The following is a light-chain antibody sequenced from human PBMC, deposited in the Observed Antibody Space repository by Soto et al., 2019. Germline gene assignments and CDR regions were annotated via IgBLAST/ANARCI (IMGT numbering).Light chain of an antibody. CDR2: GAS. CDR1: QSVSSSY. CDR3: QQSYSTVRT. V-gene: IGKV3-20*01. J-gene: IGKJ1*01. Sequence: EIVLTQSPGTLSLSPGERATLSCRASQSVSSSYLAWYQQKPGQAPRLLIYGASSRATGIPDRFSGSGSGTDFTLTISSLQPEDFATYYCQQSYSTVRTFGQGTKVDIK.